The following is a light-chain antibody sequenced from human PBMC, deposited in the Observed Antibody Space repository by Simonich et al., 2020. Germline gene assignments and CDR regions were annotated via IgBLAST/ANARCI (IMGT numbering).Light chain of an antibody. CDR3: MQSIQLPLT. V-gene: IGKV2D-29*02. CDR1: QSLLHSDGKTY. Sequence: DIVMTQTPLSLSVTPGQPASISCKFSQSLLHSDGKTYLYWYLQQQGQSPQLLIYEVSNRVYGVPDRFSGSGSGTDFTLKISRVEAEDVGVYYCMQSIQLPLTFGGGTKVEIK. J-gene: IGKJ4*01. CDR2: EVS.